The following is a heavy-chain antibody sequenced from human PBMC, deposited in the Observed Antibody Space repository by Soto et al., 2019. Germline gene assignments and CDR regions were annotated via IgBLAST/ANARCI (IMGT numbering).Heavy chain of an antibody. D-gene: IGHD6-6*01. CDR1: QYIFTNYW. J-gene: IGHJ5*01. Sequence: GESLKISCKGSQYIFTNYWVAWVRRMPGKGLEWIGNIYPGDSDAKYSPSFEGQVTISVDKSINTAYLQWNNLKASDTALYYCARPGRDYSGSKGGYNWFGCWGKGTLVTVSS. V-gene: IGHV5-51*01. CDR3: ARPGRDYSGSKGGYNWFGC. CDR2: IYPGDSDA.